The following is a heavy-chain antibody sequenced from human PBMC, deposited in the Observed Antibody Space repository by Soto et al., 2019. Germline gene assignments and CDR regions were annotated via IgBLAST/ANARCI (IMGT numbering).Heavy chain of an antibody. CDR3: ASGAYGDYEGGAFDI. CDR1: GYSFTSYW. Sequence: GESLKISCKGSGYSFTSYWISWVRQMPGKGLEWMGRIDPSDSYTNYSPSFQGHVTISAAKSISTAYLQWSSLKASDTAMYYCASGAYGDYEGGAFDIWGQGTMVTVSS. D-gene: IGHD4-17*01. CDR2: IDPSDSYT. J-gene: IGHJ3*02. V-gene: IGHV5-10-1*01.